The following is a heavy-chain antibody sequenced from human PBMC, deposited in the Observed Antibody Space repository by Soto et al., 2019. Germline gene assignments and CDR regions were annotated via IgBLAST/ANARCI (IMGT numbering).Heavy chain of an antibody. Sequence: GESLKISCKGSGYSFTSYWISWVRQMPGKGLEWMGRIDPSDSYTNYSPSFQGHVTISADKSISTAYLQWSSLKASDTAMYYCARLTTGTTLAYYGMDVWGQGTTVTVSS. CDR1: GYSFTSYW. J-gene: IGHJ6*02. CDR2: IDPSDSYT. D-gene: IGHD1-7*01. V-gene: IGHV5-10-1*01. CDR3: ARLTTGTTLAYYGMDV.